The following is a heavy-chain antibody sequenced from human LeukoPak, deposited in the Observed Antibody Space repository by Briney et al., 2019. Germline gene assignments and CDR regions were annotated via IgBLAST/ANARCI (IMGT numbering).Heavy chain of an antibody. CDR1: GGSISSSSYY. Sequence: SETLSLTCTVSGGSISSSSYYWGWIRQPPGKGPEWIGSIYYSGSTYYNPPLKSRVTISVDTSKNQFSLKLSSVTAADTAVYYCARSRGDGIVLMAYADWFDPWGQGTLVTVSS. V-gene: IGHV4-39*01. D-gene: IGHD2-8*01. CDR2: IYYSGST. CDR3: ARSRGDGIVLMAYADWFDP. J-gene: IGHJ5*02.